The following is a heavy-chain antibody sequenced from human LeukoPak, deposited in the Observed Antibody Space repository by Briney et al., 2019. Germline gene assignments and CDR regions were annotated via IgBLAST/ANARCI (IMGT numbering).Heavy chain of an antibody. D-gene: IGHD5-12*01. V-gene: IGHV3-74*01. CDR1: GFTLSAYW. Sequence: GGSLRLSCAASGFTLSAYWMHWVRQVPGKGPVWVSFIKSDERTTNYADSVKGRFTISRDNARNTVDLQMNNLRADDTAVYCCATGAKSGYEYWGQGTLVTVSS. J-gene: IGHJ4*02. CDR2: IKSDERTT. CDR3: ATGAKSGYEY.